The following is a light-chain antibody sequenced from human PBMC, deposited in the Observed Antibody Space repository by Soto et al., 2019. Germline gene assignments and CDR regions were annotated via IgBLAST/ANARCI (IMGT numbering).Light chain of an antibody. V-gene: IGKV1-39*01. J-gene: IGKJ2*01. CDR2: AAS. CDR1: QTINTY. CDR3: QQGSSPPYT. Sequence: DIQVTQSPSSLSASVGDTVTISCRTRQTINTYLNWYQQQPGRAPKLLIFAASTLLSGVPSRLTGSGSGTDFTLTITGLQPEDFATYFCQQGSSPPYTFGPGTQL.